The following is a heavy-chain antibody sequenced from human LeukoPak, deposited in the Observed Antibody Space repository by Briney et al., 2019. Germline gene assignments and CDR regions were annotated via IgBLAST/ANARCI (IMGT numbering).Heavy chain of an antibody. V-gene: IGHV3-74*01. Sequence: GGSLRLSCAASGFTFSSYWMHWVRPAPGKGLVWVSRINSNGSSTSYADSVKGRFTISTDNAKNTLYLQMNSLRAEDTAVYYCARAGTCGGDCYSGHYYCYMDVWGKGTTVTVSS. CDR3: ARAGTCGGDCYSGHYYCYMDV. D-gene: IGHD2-21*02. CDR1: GFTFSSYW. CDR2: INSNGSST. J-gene: IGHJ6*03.